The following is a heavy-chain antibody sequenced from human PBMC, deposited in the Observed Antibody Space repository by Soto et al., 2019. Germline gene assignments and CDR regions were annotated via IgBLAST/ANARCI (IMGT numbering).Heavy chain of an antibody. Sequence: EVQLVESGGGLVKPGGSLGLSCAASGFTFSKAWIGWVRRAPGKGLEWVGRIKSKTVGGTTDYAAPVKGRFTISRDDSKNTLYLQMNSLKTEDTAVYYCTTAGSSGYWGQGTLVTVSS. J-gene: IGHJ4*02. CDR3: TTAGSSGY. CDR2: IKSKTVGGTT. CDR1: GFTFSKAW. V-gene: IGHV3-15*01. D-gene: IGHD6-19*01.